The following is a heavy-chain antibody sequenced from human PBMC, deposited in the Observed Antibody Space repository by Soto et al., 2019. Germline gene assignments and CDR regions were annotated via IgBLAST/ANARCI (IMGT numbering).Heavy chain of an antibody. J-gene: IGHJ4*02. CDR2: VHPDSGGT. V-gene: IGHV1-2*02. CDR3: ARGAQGFFPVSGIYFYFDH. CDR1: GYIFTDHL. Sequence: GASVKVSCTTSGYIFTDHLIHWVRQSPGQGLQWVGWVHPDSGGTNVAQAFQDRVTMTADTSITTAYMDLARLRPDDTAIFYCARGAQGFFPVSGIYFYFDHWGQGTPVTVSS. D-gene: IGHD3-22*01.